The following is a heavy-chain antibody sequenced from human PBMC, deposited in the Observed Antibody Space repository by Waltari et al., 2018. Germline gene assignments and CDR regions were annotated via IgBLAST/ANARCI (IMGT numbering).Heavy chain of an antibody. CDR2: IYYSGST. J-gene: IGHJ4*02. CDR1: GGSISSSSYY. Sequence: QLQLQESGPGLVKPSETLSLTCTVSGGSISSSSYYWGWIRQPPGKGLEWIGSIYYSGSTYYNPSPKSRVTISVDTSKNQFSLKLSSVTAADTAVYYCARDLNWNYEFVDYWGQGTLVTVSS. D-gene: IGHD1-7*01. CDR3: ARDLNWNYEFVDY. V-gene: IGHV4-39*07.